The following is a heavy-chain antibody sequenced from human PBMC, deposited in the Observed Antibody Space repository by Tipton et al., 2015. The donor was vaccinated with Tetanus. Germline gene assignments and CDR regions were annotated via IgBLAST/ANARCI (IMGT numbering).Heavy chain of an antibody. D-gene: IGHD7-27*01. CDR1: GFTFSSYA. CDR3: AKGGGWGSAGFDY. CDR2: ISGSGGST. V-gene: IGHV3-23*01. J-gene: IGHJ4*02. Sequence: SLRLSCAASGFTFSSYAMSWVRQAPGKGLEWVSAISGSGGSTYYADSVKGRFTISRDNSKNTLYLQMNSLRAEDTAVYYCAKGGGWGSAGFDYWGQGTLVTVSS.